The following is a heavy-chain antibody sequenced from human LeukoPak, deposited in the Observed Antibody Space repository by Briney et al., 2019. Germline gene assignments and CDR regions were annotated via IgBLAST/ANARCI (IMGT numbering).Heavy chain of an antibody. V-gene: IGHV4-31*03. Sequence: PSETLSLTCTVSGDSISNGVKYWSWIRQHPGRGLEWIGYIYHSGRSYYNPSLKSRITMSVDTSKNQFSLNLSSVTAADTAVYYCARDQVECTGGTCQSRVGFDFWGQETLVTVSS. J-gene: IGHJ4*02. CDR3: ARDQVECTGGTCQSRVGFDF. CDR2: IYHSGRS. D-gene: IGHD2-8*02. CDR1: GDSISNGVKY.